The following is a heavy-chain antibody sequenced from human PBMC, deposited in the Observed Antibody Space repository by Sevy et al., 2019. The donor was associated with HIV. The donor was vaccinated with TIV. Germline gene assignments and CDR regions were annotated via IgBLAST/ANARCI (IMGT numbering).Heavy chain of an antibody. J-gene: IGHJ2*01. D-gene: IGHD3-3*01. CDR1: GFTFSSHS. CDR3: TTKSDFWSGYQYFDL. V-gene: IGHV3-15*01. CDR2: IKGKTDGGTT. Sequence: GGSLRLSCAASGFTFSSHSFNWVRQAPGKGLEWVGRIKGKTDGGTTDYAAPVKGRFTISRDESKNTVYLQINSLKTEDTAVYYCTTKSDFWSGYQYFDLWGRGTLVTVSS.